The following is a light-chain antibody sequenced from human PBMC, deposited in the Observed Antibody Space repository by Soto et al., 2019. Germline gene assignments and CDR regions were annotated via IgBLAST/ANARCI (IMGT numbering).Light chain of an antibody. CDR3: AAWDDSLSVYV. V-gene: IGLV1-44*01. CDR1: TSNIQTNF. CDR2: SNN. J-gene: IGLJ1*01. Sequence: QSVLTQPPSASGTPGQRVTISCSGSTSNIQTNFVNWYQQLPGTAPKVLIYSNNQRPSGVPDRFSGPKSGTSASLAISGLQSEDEGDYHCAAWDDSLSVYVFGTGTKLTVL.